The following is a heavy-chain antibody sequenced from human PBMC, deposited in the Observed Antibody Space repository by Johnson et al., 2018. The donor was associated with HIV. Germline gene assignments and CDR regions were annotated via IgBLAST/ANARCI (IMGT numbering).Heavy chain of an antibody. CDR3: TTDVPGGPYYNAFDI. J-gene: IGHJ3*02. D-gene: IGHD1-26*01. CDR1: GFTFSNAW. CDR2: IKSKTDGGTT. V-gene: IGHV3-15*01. Sequence: VQLVESGGGVVQPGRSLRLSCAASGFTFSNAWMSWVRQAPGKGLEWVGRIKSKTDGGTTDYAAPVTGRFTISRDDSKNTLYLQMNSLKTEDTALYYCTTDVPGGPYYNAFDIWGQGTMVTVSS.